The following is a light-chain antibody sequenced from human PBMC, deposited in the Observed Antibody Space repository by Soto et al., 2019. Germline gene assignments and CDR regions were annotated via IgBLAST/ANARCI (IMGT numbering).Light chain of an antibody. CDR1: QNINIY. CDR3: QQSYTTPIT. Sequence: DIQMTQSPSSLSASVGDRVTITCRASQNINIYLNWYHQKPGKAPKLLIYAASTLQSGVPSRFSASGSGTDFTLTISSLRPEDFASYYCQQSYTTPITLGQGTKLEIK. V-gene: IGKV1-39*01. CDR2: AAS. J-gene: IGKJ2*01.